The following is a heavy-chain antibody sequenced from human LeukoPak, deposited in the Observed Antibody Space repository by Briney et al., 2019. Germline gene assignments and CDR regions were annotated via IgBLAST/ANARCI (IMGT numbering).Heavy chain of an antibody. V-gene: IGHV1-69*06. D-gene: IGHD5-24*01. J-gene: IGHJ5*02. Sequence: SVKVSCKASGGTFSSYAISWVRQAPGQGLEWMGGIIPIFGTANYAQKFQGRVTITADKSTSTAYMELSSLRSEDTAVYYCAREDYGYSLTNWFDPWGQGTLVTVSS. CDR2: IIPIFGTA. CDR1: GGTFSSYA. CDR3: AREDYGYSLTNWFDP.